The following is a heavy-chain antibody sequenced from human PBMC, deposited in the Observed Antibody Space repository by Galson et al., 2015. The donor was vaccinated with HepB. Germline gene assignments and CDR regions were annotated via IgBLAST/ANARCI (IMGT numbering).Heavy chain of an antibody. V-gene: IGHV3-30*18. CDR3: AKDSSVWRLGAFDY. Sequence: SLRLSCAASGFTFSSYGMHWVRQAPGKGLEWVAVISYDGSNKYYADSVKGRFTISRDNSKNTLYLQMNSLRAEDTAVYYCAKDSSVWRLGAFDYWGQGTLVTVSS. J-gene: IGHJ4*02. CDR2: ISYDGSNK. CDR1: GFTFSSYG. D-gene: IGHD3-16*01.